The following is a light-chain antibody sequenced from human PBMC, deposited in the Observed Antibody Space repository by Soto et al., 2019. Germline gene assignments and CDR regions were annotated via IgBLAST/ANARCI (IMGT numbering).Light chain of an antibody. CDR3: QQCYNLPYT. CDR1: QDINNY. CDR2: DAS. Sequence: DVLMTQSPSSLSASVGDRVTITCQASQDINNYLNWYQQKPGKAPKLLIYDASNLETGVPLRFSGSESGTEFTFTISILQPEDIATYYCQQCYNLPYTFGQGTKLEMK. V-gene: IGKV1-33*01. J-gene: IGKJ2*01.